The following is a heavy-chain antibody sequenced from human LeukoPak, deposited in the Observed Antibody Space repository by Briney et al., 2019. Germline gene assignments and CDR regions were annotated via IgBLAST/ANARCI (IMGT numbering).Heavy chain of an antibody. CDR2: ISSSSSTI. V-gene: IGHV3-48*01. Sequence: EGSLRLSCAASGFTFSSYSMNWVRQAPGKGLEWVSYISSSSSTIYYADSVKGRFTISRDNAKNSLYLQMNSLRAEDTAVYYCAGPVVTPGRWYFDLWGRGTLVTVSS. D-gene: IGHD4-23*01. J-gene: IGHJ2*01. CDR3: AGPVVTPGRWYFDL. CDR1: GFTFSSYS.